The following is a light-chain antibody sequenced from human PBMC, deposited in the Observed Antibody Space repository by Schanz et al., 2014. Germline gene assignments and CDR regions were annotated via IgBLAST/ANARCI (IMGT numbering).Light chain of an antibody. J-gene: IGLJ2*01. CDR2: EGT. CDR1: SSDVGSYNL. V-gene: IGLV2-14*02. Sequence: QSALTQPASVSGSPGQSITISCTGTSSDVGSYNLVSWYQQHPDKAPKLIIYEGTKRPSGVSKRFSGSKSGNTASLTISGLQAEDEGDYYCSSYTSSSIVGFGGGAKLPVL. CDR3: SSYTSSSIVG.